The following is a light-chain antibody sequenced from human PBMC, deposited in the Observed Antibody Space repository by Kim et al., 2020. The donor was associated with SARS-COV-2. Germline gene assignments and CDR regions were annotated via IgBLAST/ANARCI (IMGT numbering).Light chain of an antibody. V-gene: IGLV2-8*01. Sequence: QSALTQPPSASGSPGQSVTLSCTGTSSDIGGYNYVSWYQQHPGEVPKLVVYEVDKRPSGVPDRFSGSKSGNTASLTVSGLQADDEADHYCSSYAGRNNLIFGGGTQLT. CDR2: EVD. CDR1: SSDIGGYNY. CDR3: SSYAGRNNLI. J-gene: IGLJ2*01.